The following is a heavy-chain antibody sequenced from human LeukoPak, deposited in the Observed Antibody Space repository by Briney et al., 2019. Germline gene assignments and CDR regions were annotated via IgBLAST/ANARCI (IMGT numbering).Heavy chain of an antibody. Sequence: GGSLRLSCAASGFTFSSYGMHWVRQAPGKGLEWVAFIRYDGSNKYYADSVKGRFTITRDNSKNTLYLQMNSLRAEDTAVYYCAKDLHYGSDSSTNWFDPWGQGTLVTVSS. V-gene: IGHV3-30*02. CDR2: IRYDGSNK. CDR3: AKDLHYGSDSSTNWFDP. J-gene: IGHJ5*02. D-gene: IGHD3-10*01. CDR1: GFTFSSYG.